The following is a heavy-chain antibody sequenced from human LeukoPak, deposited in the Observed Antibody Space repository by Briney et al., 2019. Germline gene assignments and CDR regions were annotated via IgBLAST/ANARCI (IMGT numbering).Heavy chain of an antibody. CDR3: ARQAGGYSSGWYQFHFDY. CDR2: IDTYNGNT. V-gene: IGHV1-18*04. J-gene: IGHJ4*02. Sequence: GASVKLSCKAASYIFTTYGISWGRQAPGQGLEWRGWIDTYNGNTNYAHKLQRRVTMTTDTSTSTAYMDLRSLRSDDTAVYYCARQAGGYSSGWYQFHFDYWGQGTLVTVSS. D-gene: IGHD6-19*01. CDR1: SYIFTTYG.